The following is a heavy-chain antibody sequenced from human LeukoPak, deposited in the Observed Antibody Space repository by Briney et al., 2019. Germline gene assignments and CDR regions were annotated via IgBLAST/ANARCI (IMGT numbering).Heavy chain of an antibody. CDR1: GGTFSSHA. Sequence: SVKVSCKASGGTFSSHAISWVRQAPGQGLEWMGRIIPIFGTANYAQKFQGRVTITTDESTSTAYMELSSLRSEDTAVYYCAGGYRAVAGTPLIGLDYWGQGTLVTVSS. J-gene: IGHJ4*02. V-gene: IGHV1-69*05. D-gene: IGHD6-19*01. CDR3: AGGYRAVAGTPLIGLDY. CDR2: IIPIFGTA.